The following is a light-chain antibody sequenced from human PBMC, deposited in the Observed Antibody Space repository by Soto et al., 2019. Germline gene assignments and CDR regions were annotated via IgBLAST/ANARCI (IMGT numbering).Light chain of an antibody. J-gene: IGLJ2*01. Sequence: QPVLTQPPSVSGAPGQRVTISCTGSSSNIGARYDVHWYQQLPGTAPKLLIYDDINRPSGVPDRFSGSKSGTSASLAITGLQAEDEAEYYCQSYASILSGVVFGGGTKLTVL. CDR1: SSNIGARYD. V-gene: IGLV1-40*01. CDR3: QSYASILSGVV. CDR2: DDI.